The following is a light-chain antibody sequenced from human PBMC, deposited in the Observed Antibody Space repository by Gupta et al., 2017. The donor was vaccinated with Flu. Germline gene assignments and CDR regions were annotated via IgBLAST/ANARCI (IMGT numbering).Light chain of an antibody. J-gene: IGKJ2*01. Sequence: EIVLTQSPATLSLSPGERATLSCRASQSVGTYLAWYQQKPGQTPRLLIYDASNRDTGIPARFSGSGSGKDLTLTISSREPEDFAVYYCQKRSNWPPYTFGQGTKLDI. CDR2: DAS. CDR3: QKRSNWPPYT. V-gene: IGKV3-11*01. CDR1: QSVGTY.